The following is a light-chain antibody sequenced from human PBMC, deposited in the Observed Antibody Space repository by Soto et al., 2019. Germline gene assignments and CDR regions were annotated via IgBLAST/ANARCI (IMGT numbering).Light chain of an antibody. Sequence: EIVMTQCRATLSVSAGERGSISCRASQSVSSSLAWYQQKPGQAPRVLIYGASARATGIPAKFSGGEAGTECTLTISNLQSEDFGVYYCQQYNKWPLTFGGGTKVDIK. V-gene: IGKV3-15*01. CDR3: QQYNKWPLT. CDR1: QSVSSS. J-gene: IGKJ4*01. CDR2: GAS.